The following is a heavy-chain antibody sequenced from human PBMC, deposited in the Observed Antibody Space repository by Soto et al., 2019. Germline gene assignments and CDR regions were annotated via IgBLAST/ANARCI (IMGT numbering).Heavy chain of an antibody. J-gene: IGHJ4*02. CDR3: AHIDPEIVTVGGHGGFDY. Sequence: QITLKESGPTLVRPPQTLTLTCTFSGFSLTSGVGVGWIRQPPGKALEWLALIYWDDDKRYSPSLKNRLTITTATSKTPVVLTMTNVGPVDTATYFCAHIDPEIVTVGGHGGFDYWGQGTLVTVSS. D-gene: IGHD5-12*01. V-gene: IGHV2-5*02. CDR2: IYWDDDK. CDR1: GFSLTSGVG.